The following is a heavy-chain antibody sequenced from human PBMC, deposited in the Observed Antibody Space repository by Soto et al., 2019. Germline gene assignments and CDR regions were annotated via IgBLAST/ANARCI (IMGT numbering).Heavy chain of an antibody. CDR1: GGTFSSYA. CDR3: ASGPTDYYDSSGYWFDP. D-gene: IGHD3-22*01. V-gene: IGHV1-69*06. CDR2: IIPIFGTA. J-gene: IGHJ5*02. Sequence: ASVKVSCKASGGTFSSYAISWVRQAPGQGLEWMGGIIPIFGTANYAQKFQGRVTITADKSTSTAYMELSSLRSEDTAVYYCASGPTDYYDSSGYWFDPWGQGTLVTVSS.